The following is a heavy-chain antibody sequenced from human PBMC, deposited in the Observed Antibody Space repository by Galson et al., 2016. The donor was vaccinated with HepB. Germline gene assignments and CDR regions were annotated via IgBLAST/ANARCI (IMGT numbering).Heavy chain of an antibody. CDR2: IDWDDYT. Sequence: PALVKPTQTLTLTCTFSGFSLTTRGMSVSWIRQPPGKALEWLALIDWDDYTYYSPSLKTRLAISKDTSKNQVVLTMTNMDPVDTATYYCARLRAGANTPFDYWGQGTLVTVSS. D-gene: IGHD1-26*01. V-gene: IGHV2-70*01. J-gene: IGHJ4*02. CDR1: GFSLTTRGMS. CDR3: ARLRAGANTPFDY.